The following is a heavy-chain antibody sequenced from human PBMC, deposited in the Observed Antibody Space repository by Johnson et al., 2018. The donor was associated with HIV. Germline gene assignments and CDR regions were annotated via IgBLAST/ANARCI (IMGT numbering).Heavy chain of an antibody. CDR3: AKDASSGCAGAFDI. Sequence: VQLVESGGVVVQPGRSLRLSCAASGFMFDEYTMHWVRQAPGKGLEWVSRISWDGGSTYYADSVKGRITISRDNSKNSLYLQMNSLRTEDTALYYCAKDASSGCAGAFDIWGQGTIVTVSS. D-gene: IGHD6-19*01. CDR1: GFMFDEYT. J-gene: IGHJ3*02. CDR2: ISWDGGST. V-gene: IGHV3-43*01.